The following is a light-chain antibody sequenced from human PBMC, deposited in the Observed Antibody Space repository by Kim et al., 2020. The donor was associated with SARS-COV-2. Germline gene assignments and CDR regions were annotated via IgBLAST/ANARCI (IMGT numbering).Light chain of an antibody. V-gene: IGKV3-11*01. J-gene: IGKJ2*01. Sequence: EIVLTQSPATLSLSPGERATLSFRASQSVSSYLAWYQQKPGQAPRLLIYDASNRATGIPARFSGSGSGTDFTLTISSLEPEDFAVYYCQQRSNWPPYTFGQGTKLVIK. CDR2: DAS. CDR3: QQRSNWPPYT. CDR1: QSVSSY.